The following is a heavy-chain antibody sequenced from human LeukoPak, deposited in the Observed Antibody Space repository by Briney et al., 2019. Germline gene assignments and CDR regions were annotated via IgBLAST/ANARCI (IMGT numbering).Heavy chain of an antibody. CDR3: ARAVGATVRYYYYIDV. CDR2: IYYSGST. Sequence: SETLSLTCTVSGGSISSYYWSWIRQPPGKGLEWIGYIYYSGSTNYNPSLKSRVTISVDTSKNQFSLKLSSVTAADTAVYYCARAVGATVRYYYYIDVWGKGTTVTVSS. V-gene: IGHV4-59*01. D-gene: IGHD1-26*01. J-gene: IGHJ6*03. CDR1: GGSISSYY.